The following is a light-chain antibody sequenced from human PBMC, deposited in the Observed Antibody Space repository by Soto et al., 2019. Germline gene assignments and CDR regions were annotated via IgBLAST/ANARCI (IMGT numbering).Light chain of an antibody. CDR2: SNI. CDR1: SSNIGSNT. CDR3: AAWDDSLNGRV. V-gene: IGLV1-44*01. Sequence: QSVLTQPPSASGTPGQRVTISCSGSSSNIGSNTVNWYQQLPGTAPKLLNYSNIQRPSGVPDRFSGSKSGTSASLAISGLQSEDEADYYCAAWDDSLNGRVFGTGTKLTVL. J-gene: IGLJ1*01.